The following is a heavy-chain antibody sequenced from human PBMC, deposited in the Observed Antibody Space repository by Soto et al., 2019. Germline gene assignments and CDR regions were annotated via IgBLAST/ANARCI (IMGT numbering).Heavy chain of an antibody. CDR1: GGTFSNYP. CDR2: IIPIFGTT. J-gene: IGHJ4*02. Sequence: VQLVQSGAEVKKPGSSVKVSCKASGGTFSNYPFIWVRQAPGQGLDWMGGIIPIFGTTDYGQRFQGRVTITADESTNPAYMELSSLRSDDTAVYYCARGLYCGGDCYSHFDYWGQGTLVTVSS. V-gene: IGHV1-69*01. D-gene: IGHD2-21*02. CDR3: ARGLYCGGDCYSHFDY.